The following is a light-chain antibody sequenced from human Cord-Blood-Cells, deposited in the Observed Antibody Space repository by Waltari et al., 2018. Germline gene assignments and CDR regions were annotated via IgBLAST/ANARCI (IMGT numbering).Light chain of an antibody. J-gene: IGLJ3*02. V-gene: IGLV2-23*01. Sequence: QSALTQPASVSGSPGQSITISCTGTSSDVGSYNLVSWYQQHPGKATKLMIYEGSKRPSVVSHRFSGSKSGNTASLTISGLQAEDEADYYCCSYAGSSTWVFGGGTKLTVL. CDR1: SSDVGSYNL. CDR3: CSYAGSSTWV. CDR2: EGS.